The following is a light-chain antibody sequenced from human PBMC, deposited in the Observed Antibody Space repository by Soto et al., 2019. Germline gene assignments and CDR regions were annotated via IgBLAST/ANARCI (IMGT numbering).Light chain of an antibody. J-gene: IGLJ1*01. Sequence: QYVLTQPASVSGSPGQSITISCTGISSDGDDYKDVSWYQQHPGNAPKLMIYEVTYRPSGVSNRFSGSKSGNTASLTISGLQAEDEADYYCSSYTATTTVVGSGTKVTVL. CDR1: SSDGDDYKD. CDR2: EVT. CDR3: SSYTATTTV. V-gene: IGLV2-14*01.